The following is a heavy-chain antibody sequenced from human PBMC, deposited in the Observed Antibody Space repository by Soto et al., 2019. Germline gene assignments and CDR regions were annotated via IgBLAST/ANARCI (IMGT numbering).Heavy chain of an antibody. V-gene: IGHV3-33*01. Sequence: GGSLRLSCAASGFTFSSYGMHWVRQAPGKGLEWVSVIWYDGSKKYSADSVKGRFAISRDNSKNTLYLQMNTLRAEDTAVYYCARDSRSSSYGDIDFWGQGTLVTVSS. D-gene: IGHD6-13*01. CDR3: ARDSRSSSYGDIDF. CDR2: IWYDGSKK. CDR1: GFTFSSYG. J-gene: IGHJ4*02.